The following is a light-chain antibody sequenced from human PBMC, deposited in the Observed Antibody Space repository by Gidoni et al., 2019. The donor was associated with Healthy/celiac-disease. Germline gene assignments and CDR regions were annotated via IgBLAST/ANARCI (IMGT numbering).Light chain of an antibody. Sequence: DIQMTHSPSSLSASVGDRVTITCRASQSISSYLNWYQQKPGKAPKLLIYAASSLQSGVPSRFSGSGAGTDFTLTISSLQPEDFATYYCQQSYRTPTFGQXTKVEIK. J-gene: IGKJ2*01. CDR1: QSISSY. CDR3: QQSYRTPT. V-gene: IGKV1-39*01. CDR2: AAS.